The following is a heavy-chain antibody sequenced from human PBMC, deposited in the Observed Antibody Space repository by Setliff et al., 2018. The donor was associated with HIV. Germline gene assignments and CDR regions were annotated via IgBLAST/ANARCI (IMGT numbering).Heavy chain of an antibody. CDR2: INHSGST. D-gene: IGHD6-19*01. CDR3: ARGPKRVQWLVPYYFDY. Sequence: SETLSLTCAVYGGSFSGYYWSWIRQPPGKGLEWIGEINHSGSTNYNPSLKSRVTISVDTSKNQFSLKLSSVTAADTAVYYCARGPKRVQWLVPYYFDYWGQGTLVTSPQ. J-gene: IGHJ4*02. V-gene: IGHV4-34*01. CDR1: GGSFSGYY.